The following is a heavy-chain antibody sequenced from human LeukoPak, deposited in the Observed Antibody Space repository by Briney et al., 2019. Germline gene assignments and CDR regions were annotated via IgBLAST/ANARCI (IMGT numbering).Heavy chain of an antibody. CDR1: RYTFTGYY. CDR2: INPNSGGT. J-gene: IGHJ6*02. V-gene: IGHV1-2*02. CDR3: ARARYSSSYTGMDV. D-gene: IGHD6-13*01. Sequence: ASVKVSCKASRYTFTGYYMHWVRQAPGQGLEWMGWINPNSGGTNYAQKFQGRVTMTRDTSISTAYMELSRLRSDDTAVYYCARARYSSSYTGMDVWGQGTTVTVSS.